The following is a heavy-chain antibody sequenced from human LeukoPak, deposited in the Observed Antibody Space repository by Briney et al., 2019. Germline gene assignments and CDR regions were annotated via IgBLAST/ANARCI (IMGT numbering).Heavy chain of an antibody. CDR1: GGSISTYY. J-gene: IGHJ4*02. D-gene: IGHD3-22*01. CDR3: ARVTGYMIEDYFDY. V-gene: IGHV4-59*01. CDR2: IYYSGST. Sequence: PSETLSLTCTVSGGSISTYYWSWIRQPPGKGLEWIGYIYYSGSTNYNPSLKSRVTISVDTSKNQFSLKLTSVTAADTAVYYCARVTGYMIEDYFDYWGQGTLVTVSS.